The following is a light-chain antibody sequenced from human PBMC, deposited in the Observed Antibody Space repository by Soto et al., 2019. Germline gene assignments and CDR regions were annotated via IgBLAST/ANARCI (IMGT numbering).Light chain of an antibody. CDR2: DSS. V-gene: IGKV3-11*01. J-gene: IGKJ4*01. CDR1: QSVSASY. CDR3: QQRSNWPLT. Sequence: EIVLTQSPDTLSLSPGERATLSCRASQSVSASYLAWYQQKRGQAPRLLIYDSSNRATGIPARFSGSGSGTDFSLIISSLEPEDFAVYYCQQRSNWPLTFGGGTKVDIK.